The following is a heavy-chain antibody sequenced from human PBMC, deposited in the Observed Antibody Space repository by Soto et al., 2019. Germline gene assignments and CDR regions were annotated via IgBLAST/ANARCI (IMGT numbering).Heavy chain of an antibody. CDR1: GYTFTSYY. V-gene: IGHV1-46*01. CDR2: INPSGGST. J-gene: IGHJ4*02. Sequence: GASVKVSCKASGYTFTSYYMHWVRQAPGQGLEWMGIINPSGGSTSYAQKFQGRVTMTRDTSTSTVYMELSSLRSEDTAVYYCAADSSGWYPIDYWGQGTLVTVSS. CDR3: AADSSGWYPIDY. D-gene: IGHD6-19*01.